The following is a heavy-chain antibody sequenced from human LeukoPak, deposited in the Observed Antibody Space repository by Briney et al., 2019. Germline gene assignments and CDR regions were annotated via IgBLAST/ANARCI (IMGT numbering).Heavy chain of an antibody. Sequence: QSGGSLRLSCAASGFTFSSYAMIWVRQAPGKGLEWVSTITGSGGSTYYADSVKGRFTISRDNSKNTLYLQLNSLRAEDTALYYCADSPNYTNDYWGQGTLVTVSS. CDR2: ITGSGGST. CDR1: GFTFSSYA. CDR3: ADSPNYTNDY. J-gene: IGHJ4*02. D-gene: IGHD2-8*01. V-gene: IGHV3-23*01.